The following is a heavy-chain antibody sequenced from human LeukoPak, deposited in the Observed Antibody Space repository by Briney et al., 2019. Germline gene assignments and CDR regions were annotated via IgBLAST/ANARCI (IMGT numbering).Heavy chain of an antibody. V-gene: IGHV3-30*18. D-gene: IGHD3-10*01. Sequence: GGSLRLSCAVSGFMFSNYGMQWVRQAPGKGLEWVAVISYDGSNKYYADSVKGRFTISRDNSKNTLYMQMNSLRAEDTAFYYCAKDLRRRYYFGSGSRGGTFDIWGQGTMVTVSS. J-gene: IGHJ3*02. CDR1: GFMFSNYG. CDR2: ISYDGSNK. CDR3: AKDLRRRYYFGSGSRGGTFDI.